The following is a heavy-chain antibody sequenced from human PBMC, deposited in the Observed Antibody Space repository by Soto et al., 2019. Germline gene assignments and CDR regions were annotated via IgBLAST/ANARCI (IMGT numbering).Heavy chain of an antibody. J-gene: IGHJ4*02. CDR3: AKSPAIGYGGNSEGLYDY. CDR1: GFTFSSYA. Sequence: GGSLRLSCAASGFTFSSYAMSWVRQAPGKGLEWVSAISGSGGSTYYADSVKGRFTISRDNSKNTLYLQMNSLRAEDTAVYYCAKSPAIGYGGNSEGLYDYWGQGTLVTVSS. CDR2: ISGSGGST. D-gene: IGHD4-17*01. V-gene: IGHV3-23*01.